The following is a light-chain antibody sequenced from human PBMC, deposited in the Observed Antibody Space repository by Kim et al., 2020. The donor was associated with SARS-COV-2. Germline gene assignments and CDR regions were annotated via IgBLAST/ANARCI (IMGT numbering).Light chain of an antibody. CDR3: QQYNQWPPGLS. J-gene: IGKJ4*01. CDR1: QSISSA. CDR2: GAS. Sequence: EIVMTQSPATLSVSPGERATLSCGASQSISSALAWYQQKPGQAPRLLIHGASTRANDVPARFSGSGSETEFTLTISSLQSEDSAVYYCQQYNQWPPGLSFGGGTKVDIK. V-gene: IGKV3-15*01.